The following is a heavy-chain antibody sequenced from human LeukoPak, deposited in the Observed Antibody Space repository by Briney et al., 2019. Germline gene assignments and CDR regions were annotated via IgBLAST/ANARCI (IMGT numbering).Heavy chain of an antibody. CDR1: GGTFSSYA. D-gene: IGHD3-10*01. CDR2: IIPIFGTA. Sequence: SVKVSCKASGGTFSSYAISWVRQAPGQGLEWMGRIIPIFGTANYAQKFQGRVTITTDESTSTAYMELSSLRSEDTAVYYCARDVSLENYYGSGSYYNAYYYYYMDVWGKGTTVTVSS. CDR3: ARDVSLENYYGSGSYYNAYYYYYMDV. V-gene: IGHV1-69*05. J-gene: IGHJ6*03.